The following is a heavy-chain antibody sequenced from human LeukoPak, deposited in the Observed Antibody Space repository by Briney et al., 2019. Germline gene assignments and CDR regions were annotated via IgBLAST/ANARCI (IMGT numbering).Heavy chain of an antibody. CDR2: IYYSGST. D-gene: IGHD6-13*01. V-gene: IGHV4-59*08. CDR1: GGSISSYY. CDR3: ARHGVSAAGSWNWFDP. Sequence: PSETLSLTCTVSGGSISSYYWSWIRQPPGKGLEWIGYIYYSGSTNYNPSLKGRVTISVDTSKNQFSLKLSSVTAADTAVYYCARHGVSAAGSWNWFDPWGQGTLVTVSS. J-gene: IGHJ5*02.